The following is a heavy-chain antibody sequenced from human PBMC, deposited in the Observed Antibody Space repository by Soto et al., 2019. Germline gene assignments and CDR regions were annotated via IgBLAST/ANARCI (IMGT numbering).Heavy chain of an antibody. V-gene: IGHV3-11*05. CDR3: ARDLDYYGMDV. Sequence: QVQLVESGGGLVKPGGSLRLSCAASGFTFSDYYMSWIHQAPGKGLEWVSYISSSSSYTNYADSVKGRFTISRDNAKNSLYLQMNSLRAEDTAVYYCARDLDYYGMDVWGQGTTVTVSS. CDR1: GFTFSDYY. CDR2: ISSSSSYT. J-gene: IGHJ6*02.